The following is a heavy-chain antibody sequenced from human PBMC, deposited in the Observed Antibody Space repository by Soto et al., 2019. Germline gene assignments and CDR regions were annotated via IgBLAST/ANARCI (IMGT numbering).Heavy chain of an antibody. J-gene: IGHJ4*02. Sequence: QVQLVQSGAEVKQPGSSVKVSCTISGGTFDSFTISWVRQAPGQGFEWMGGIIPVSGVPSYSRHFQGRITITADASTRTAYMDLSGLKFEETAVYFCARDSRTATLDFWGQGTLVSVS. V-gene: IGHV1-69*01. D-gene: IGHD2-2*01. CDR1: GGTFDSFT. CDR3: ARDSRTATLDF. CDR2: IIPVSGVP.